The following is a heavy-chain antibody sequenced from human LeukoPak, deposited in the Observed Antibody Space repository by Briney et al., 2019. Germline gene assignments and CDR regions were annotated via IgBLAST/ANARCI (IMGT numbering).Heavy chain of an antibody. CDR2: INHSGST. CDR1: GGSFSGYY. CDR3: ARRGFPLYYYGSGSYPSYYFDY. Sequence: SETLSLTCAVYGGSFSGYYWSWIRQPPGKGLEWIGEINHSGSTNYNPSLKSRVTISVDTSKNQFSLKLSSVTAADTAVYYCARRGFPLYYYGSGSYPSYYFDYWGQGTLVTVSS. D-gene: IGHD3-10*01. V-gene: IGHV4-34*01. J-gene: IGHJ4*02.